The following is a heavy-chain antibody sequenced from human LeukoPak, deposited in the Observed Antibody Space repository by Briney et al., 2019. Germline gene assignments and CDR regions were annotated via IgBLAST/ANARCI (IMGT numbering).Heavy chain of an antibody. V-gene: IGHV3-11*04. J-gene: IGHJ4*02. Sequence: KPGGSLRLSCAASGFTFSDYYMSWIRQAPGKGLEWLSYISSSGSTIYYADSVKGRFTISRDNSKNTLYLQMNSLRAEDTAVYYCARDRYSSGWYDGWGQGTLVTVSS. CDR3: ARDRYSSGWYDG. CDR1: GFTFSDYY. CDR2: ISSSGSTI. D-gene: IGHD6-19*01.